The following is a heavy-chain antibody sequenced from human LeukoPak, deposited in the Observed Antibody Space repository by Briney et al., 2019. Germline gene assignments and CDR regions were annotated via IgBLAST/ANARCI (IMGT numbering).Heavy chain of an antibody. CDR1: GFTFTNAW. V-gene: IGHV3-15*01. D-gene: IGHD6-13*01. CDR2: IKSKTDGGTT. CDR3: TTLPYSSSWYEDP. Sequence: GGSLRLSCVASGFTFTNAWMSWVRQAPGKVLEWVGRIKSKTDGGTTDYAAPVKGRFTISRDDSKNTLYLQMNSLKTEDTAVYYCTTLPYSSSWYEDPWGQGTLVTVSS. J-gene: IGHJ4*02.